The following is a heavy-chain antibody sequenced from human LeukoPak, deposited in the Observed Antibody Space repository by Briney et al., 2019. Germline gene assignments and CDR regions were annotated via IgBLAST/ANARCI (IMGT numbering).Heavy chain of an antibody. CDR3: AKEDGYYGMDV. CDR2: ISWNSGSI. CDR1: GFTFDDYA. J-gene: IGHJ6*02. Sequence: GRSLRLSCAASGFTFDDYAMHWVRQAPGKGLEWVSGISWNSGSIGYADSVKGRFTISRDNAKNSLYLQMDSLRAEDTALYYCAKEDGYYGMDVWGQGTTVTVSS. V-gene: IGHV3-9*01. D-gene: IGHD5-24*01.